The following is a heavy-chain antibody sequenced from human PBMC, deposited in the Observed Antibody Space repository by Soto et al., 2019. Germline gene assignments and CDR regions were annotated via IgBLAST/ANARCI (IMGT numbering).Heavy chain of an antibody. Sequence: PSETLSLTCTVSGDSISNYYWNWIRQPPGKGLEWIAYMYFSGSTNYNPSLKSRVTVSVDTSKNQFSLKLSSVTAADTAVYYCARGGYDFWSWGMDVWGQGTTVTVSS. V-gene: IGHV4-59*01. J-gene: IGHJ6*02. CDR2: MYFSGST. CDR3: ARGGYDFWSWGMDV. CDR1: GDSISNYY. D-gene: IGHD3-3*01.